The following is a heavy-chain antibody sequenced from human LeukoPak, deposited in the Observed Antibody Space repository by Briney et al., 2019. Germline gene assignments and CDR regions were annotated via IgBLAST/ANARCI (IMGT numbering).Heavy chain of an antibody. CDR2: IYTSGST. D-gene: IGHD6-13*01. CDR1: DGSISSYY. V-gene: IGHV4-4*07. J-gene: IGHJ4*02. Sequence: SETLSLTCTVSDGSISSYYWSWIRQPAGKGLEWIGRIYTSGSTYYNPSLNSRVTMSVDTSKNQFSLKLSSVTAADTAVYYCARDRFVHSSSWLGGYWGQGTLVTVSS. CDR3: ARDRFVHSSSWLGGY.